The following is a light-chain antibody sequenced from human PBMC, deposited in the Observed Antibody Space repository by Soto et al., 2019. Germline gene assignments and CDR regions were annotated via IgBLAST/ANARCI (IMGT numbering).Light chain of an antibody. V-gene: IGLV1-47*02. CDR2: SDN. CDR1: SSNIGSNY. CDR3: AAWDDSLSGV. Sequence: QSALTQPPSTSGTPGQRVTISCSGSSSNIGSNYVYWYQQLPGTAPKLLIYSDNQRPSGVPDRFSGSKSGTSASLAISGLQSEDEADYYCAAWDDSLSGVFGGGTKLTVL. J-gene: IGLJ3*02.